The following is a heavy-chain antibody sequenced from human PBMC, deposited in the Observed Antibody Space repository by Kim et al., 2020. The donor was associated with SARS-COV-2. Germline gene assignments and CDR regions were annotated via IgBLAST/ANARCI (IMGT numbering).Heavy chain of an antibody. CDR3: ARDLPPGIAAAATKRGNWFDP. J-gene: IGHJ5*02. CDR1: GYTFTGYY. D-gene: IGHD6-13*01. Sequence: ASVKVSCKASGYTFTGYYMHWVRQAPGQGLEWMGRINPNSGGTNYAQKFQGRVTMTRDTSISTAYMELSRLRSDDTAVYYCARDLPPGIAAAATKRGNWFDPWGQGTLVTVSS. V-gene: IGHV1-2*06. CDR2: INPNSGGT.